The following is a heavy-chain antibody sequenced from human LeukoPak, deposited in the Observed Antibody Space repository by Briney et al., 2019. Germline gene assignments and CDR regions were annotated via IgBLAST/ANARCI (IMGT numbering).Heavy chain of an antibody. CDR1: GGSFSGYY. D-gene: IGHD6-19*01. Sequence: PSETLSLTCAVYGGSFSGYYWSWIRQPPGKGLEWIWEINHSGSTKYNPSLKSRVTISVDTSKTKLSLKLSSVTAADTAVYYCARNDSVAGTTFDYWGQGTLVTVSS. V-gene: IGHV4-34*01. CDR3: ARNDSVAGTTFDY. J-gene: IGHJ4*02. CDR2: INHSGST.